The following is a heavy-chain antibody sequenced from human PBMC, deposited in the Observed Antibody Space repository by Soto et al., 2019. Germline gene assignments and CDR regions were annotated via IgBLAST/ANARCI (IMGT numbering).Heavy chain of an antibody. Sequence: QLQLQESGPGLVKPSETLSLTCTVSGGSISSSSYYWGWIRQPPGKGLEWIGSIYYSGSTYYNPSLKSRVTLSVDTSKNQFSLKLSSVTAADTAVYYCARHRISLDTPFCSGPESNWFDPWGQGTLVTVSS. CDR3: ARHRISLDTPFCSGPESNWFDP. J-gene: IGHJ5*02. CDR1: GGSISSSSYY. CDR2: IYYSGST. V-gene: IGHV4-39*01. D-gene: IGHD2-15*01.